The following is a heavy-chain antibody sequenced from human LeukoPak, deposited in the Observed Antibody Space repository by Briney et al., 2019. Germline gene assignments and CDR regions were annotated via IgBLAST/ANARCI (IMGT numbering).Heavy chain of an antibody. CDR3: ARYCSSTSCYYGMVV. V-gene: IGHV4-34*01. CDR1: GGSFSGYY. Sequence: SETLSLTCAVYGGSFSGYYWSWIRQPPGEGLEWIGEINHSGSTNYNPSLKSRVTISVDTSKNQFSLKLSSVTAADTAVYYCARYCSSTSCYYGMVVWGKGTTVTVSS. D-gene: IGHD2-2*01. CDR2: INHSGST. J-gene: IGHJ6*04.